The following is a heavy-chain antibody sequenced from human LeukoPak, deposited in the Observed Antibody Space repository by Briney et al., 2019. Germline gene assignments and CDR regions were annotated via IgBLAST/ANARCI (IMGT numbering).Heavy chain of an antibody. J-gene: IGHJ6*03. CDR2: ISGNNGNT. V-gene: IGHV1-18*01. Sequence: ASVKVSCKASGYSFGTSGITWVRQAPGQGLEWMGWISGNNGNTDYVKKFQGRVTMTTDTSTSTAYMELRSLKSDDTAVYYCARTTEGGYSYGYFYYYYMDVWGKGTTVTISS. CDR1: GYSFGTSG. CDR3: ARTTEGGYSYGYFYYYYMDV. D-gene: IGHD5-18*01.